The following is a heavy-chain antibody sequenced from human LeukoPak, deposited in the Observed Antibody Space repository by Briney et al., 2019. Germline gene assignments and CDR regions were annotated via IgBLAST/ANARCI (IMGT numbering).Heavy chain of an antibody. D-gene: IGHD2-21*02. CDR1: GGSISSSSYY. Sequence: PSETLSLTCIISGGSISSSSYYWGWIRQPPGKGLEWIGSIYYSGSTYYNPSLKSRVTISIDTSKNQFSLNLISVTAADTAVYFCARLRRGFSGGDCYLDYYGMDVWGPGTTVTVSS. CDR2: IYYSGST. CDR3: ARLRRGFSGGDCYLDYYGMDV. J-gene: IGHJ6*02. V-gene: IGHV4-39*01.